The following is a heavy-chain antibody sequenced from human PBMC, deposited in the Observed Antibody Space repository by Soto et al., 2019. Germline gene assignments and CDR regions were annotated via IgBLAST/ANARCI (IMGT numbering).Heavy chain of an antibody. Sequence: ASVKVSCKASGYTFTSYAMHWVRQAPGQRLEWMGWINAGNGNTKYSQKFQGRVTITGDTSASTAYMELSSLRSEDTAVYYCARSLVVPAAAWFDPWGQGTLVTVSS. CDR3: ARSLVVPAAAWFDP. J-gene: IGHJ5*02. V-gene: IGHV1-3*01. CDR2: INAGNGNT. D-gene: IGHD2-2*01. CDR1: GYTFTSYA.